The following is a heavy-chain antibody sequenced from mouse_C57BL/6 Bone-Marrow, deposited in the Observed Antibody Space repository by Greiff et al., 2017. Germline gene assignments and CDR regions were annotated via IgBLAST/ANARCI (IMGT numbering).Heavy chain of an antibody. CDR1: GYTFTSYG. CDR2: IYPRSGNT. Sequence: VQLQESGAELVRPGASVKLSCKASGYTFTSYGISWVKQRTGQGLEWIGEIYPRSGNTYYNEKFKGKATLTADKSSSTAYMELRSLTSEDSAVCFCATAQASLAYWGQGTLVTVSS. D-gene: IGHD3-2*02. CDR3: ATAQASLAY. V-gene: IGHV1-81*01. J-gene: IGHJ3*01.